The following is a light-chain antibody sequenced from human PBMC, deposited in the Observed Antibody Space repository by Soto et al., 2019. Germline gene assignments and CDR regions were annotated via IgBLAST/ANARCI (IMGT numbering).Light chain of an antibody. J-gene: IGLJ2*01. CDR3: SSYTSSSGV. CDR2: DVS. CDR1: SSDVGGYNY. Sequence: QSARTQPASVSGSPGQSIPISCTGTSSDVGGYNYVSWYQQHPGKAPKLMIYDVSNRPSGVSNRFSGSKSGNTASLTISGLQAEDEADYYCSSYTSSSGVFGGGTQLTVL. V-gene: IGLV2-14*01.